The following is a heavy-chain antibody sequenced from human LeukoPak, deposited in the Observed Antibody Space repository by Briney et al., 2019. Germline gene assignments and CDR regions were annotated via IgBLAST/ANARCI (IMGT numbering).Heavy chain of an antibody. Sequence: GGSLRLSCAASGFTFSSYSMNWVRQAPGKGLEWVSSISSSSSYIYYADSVKGRFTISRANAKNSQYLQMNSLRAEDTAVYYCARQHYGFWLPADYWGQGTLVTVSS. CDR3: ARQHYGFWLPADY. J-gene: IGHJ4*02. V-gene: IGHV3-21*01. CDR1: GFTFSSYS. D-gene: IGHD3-3*01. CDR2: ISSSSSYI.